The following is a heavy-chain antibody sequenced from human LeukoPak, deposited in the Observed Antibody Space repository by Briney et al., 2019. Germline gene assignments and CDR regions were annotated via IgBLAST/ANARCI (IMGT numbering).Heavy chain of an antibody. Sequence: PGGSLRLSCAASGFTFSSYSMHWVRQAPGKGLVWVSRITSDGSSTSYADSVKGRFTISRDNAKNTLYLQMNSLRAEDTAVYYCARDGGDDAFDIWGQGTMVTVSS. CDR3: ARDGGDDAFDI. CDR1: GFTFSSYS. J-gene: IGHJ3*02. D-gene: IGHD3-10*01. V-gene: IGHV3-74*01. CDR2: ITSDGSST.